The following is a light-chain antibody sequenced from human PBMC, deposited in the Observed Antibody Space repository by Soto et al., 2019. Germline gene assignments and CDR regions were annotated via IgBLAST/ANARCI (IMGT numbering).Light chain of an antibody. CDR3: QKYNSAPPLT. V-gene: IGKV1-27*01. CDR2: AAS. CDR1: QGISNY. Sequence: DIQMTQSPSSLAAPVGDRVTITCRASQGISNYLAWYQQKPGKVPKLLIYAASTLQSGVPSRFSGSGSGTDFTLTISSLQPEDLATYYCQKYNSAPPLTFGGGTRVEI. J-gene: IGKJ4*01.